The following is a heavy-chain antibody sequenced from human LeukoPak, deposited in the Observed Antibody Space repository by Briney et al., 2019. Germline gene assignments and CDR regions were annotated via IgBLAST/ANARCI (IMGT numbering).Heavy chain of an antibody. V-gene: IGHV1-2*04. CDR1: GYTFTGYY. CDR2: INPNSGGT. CDR3: AREKAYYYDRSGYRPHFDY. Sequence: GASVKVSCKASGYTFTGYYMHWVRQAPGQGLEWMGWINPNSGGTNYAQKFQGWVTMTRDTSISTAYMELSRLRSDDTAVYYCAREKAYYYDRSGYRPHFDYWGQGTLVTVSS. D-gene: IGHD3-22*01. J-gene: IGHJ4*02.